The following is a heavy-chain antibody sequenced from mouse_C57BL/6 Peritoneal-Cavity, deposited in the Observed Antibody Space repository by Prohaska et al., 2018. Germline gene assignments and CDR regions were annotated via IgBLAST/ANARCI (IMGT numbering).Heavy chain of an antibody. CDR3: ASMVTTVGNY. D-gene: IGHD2-2*01. V-gene: IGHV1-50*01. Sequence: GASVKLSCNASGFTFTSYSLQWVKQMPGQGLEWIGEIDPSDSYSNYNQKFKGKATWTVDTSSSTAYMQRSSLTSDDSAVYYCASMVTTVGNYWGQGTTLTVSS. CDR2: IDPSDSYS. J-gene: IGHJ2*01. CDR1: GFTFTSYS.